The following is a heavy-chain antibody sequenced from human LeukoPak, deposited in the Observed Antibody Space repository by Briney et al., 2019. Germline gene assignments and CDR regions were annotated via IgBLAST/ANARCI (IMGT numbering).Heavy chain of an antibody. J-gene: IGHJ6*02. Sequence: GGSLRLSCAASGFTFNNHWMSWARQAPGKGLEWVASINHNGNVNYYVDSVKGRFTISRDNAKNSLCLQMSNLRAEDTAVYFCARGGGLDVWGQGATVTVSS. CDR1: GFTFNNHW. CDR2: INHNGNVN. D-gene: IGHD3-16*01. CDR3: ARGGGLDV. V-gene: IGHV3-7*03.